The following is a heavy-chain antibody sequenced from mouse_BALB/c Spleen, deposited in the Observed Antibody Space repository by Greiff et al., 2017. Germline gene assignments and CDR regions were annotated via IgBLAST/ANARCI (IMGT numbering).Heavy chain of an antibody. Sequence: QVQLKQPGAELVRPGASVKLSCKASGYTFTSYWINWVKQRPGQGLEWIGNIYPSDSYTNYNQKFKDKATLTVDKSSSTAYMQLSSPTSEDSAVYYFTRRCYGISYEAGTESLDYWGQGTTLTVSS. CDR2: IYPSDSYT. V-gene: IGHV1-69*02. J-gene: IGHJ2*01. CDR3: TRRCYGISYEAGTESLDY. D-gene: IGHD1-1*01. CDR1: GYTFTSYW.